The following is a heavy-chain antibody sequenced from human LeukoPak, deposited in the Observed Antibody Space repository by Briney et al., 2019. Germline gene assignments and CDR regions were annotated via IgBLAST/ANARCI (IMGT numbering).Heavy chain of an antibody. CDR1: GFTFSSYS. D-gene: IGHD3-22*01. CDR2: ITTSSSYI. J-gene: IGHJ4*02. CDR3: ARDEYYYDSGFDY. V-gene: IGHV3-21*01. Sequence: GGSLRLSCAASGFTFSSYSMDWVRQAPGKGLEWVSSITTSSSYIYYADSVKGRFTISRDNAKNSLYLQMNSLRAEDTAVYYCARDEYYYDSGFDYWGQGTLVTVSS.